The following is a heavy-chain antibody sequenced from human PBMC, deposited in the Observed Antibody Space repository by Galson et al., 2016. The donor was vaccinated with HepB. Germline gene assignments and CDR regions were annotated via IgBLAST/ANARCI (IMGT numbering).Heavy chain of an antibody. Sequence: SVKVSCKASGYTFTTYGISWVRQAPGQGLEWMGWISAYDGNTNYAQKLQGRVTMTTDTSTSTAYMEVRNLRSDDTAVYYCARLLTTVTAGRDYFDYWGQGTTVTVSS. V-gene: IGHV1-18*04. CDR2: ISAYDGNT. CDR3: ARLLTTVTAGRDYFDY. CDR1: GYTFTTYG. J-gene: IGHJ4*03. D-gene: IGHD4-17*01.